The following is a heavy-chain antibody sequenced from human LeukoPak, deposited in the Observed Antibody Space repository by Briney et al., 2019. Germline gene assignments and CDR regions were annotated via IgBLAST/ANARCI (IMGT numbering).Heavy chain of an antibody. CDR1: GFTFNSYS. CDR2: ISSSSSSI. D-gene: IGHD4-17*01. CDR3: AREGVTVTIDY. Sequence: GGSLRLSCAASGFTFNSYSMNWVRQAPGKGLDWVSSISSSSSSIYYADSVKGRFTISRDNAKNSLSLQMNSLRAEDTAVYYCAREGVTVTIDYWGQGTLVTVSS. V-gene: IGHV3-21*01. J-gene: IGHJ4*02.